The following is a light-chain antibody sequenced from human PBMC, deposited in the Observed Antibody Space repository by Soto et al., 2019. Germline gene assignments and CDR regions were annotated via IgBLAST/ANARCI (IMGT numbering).Light chain of an antibody. Sequence: QSVLTQPRSVSGSPGQSVAISCTGTSSDVGGYNYVSWFQQHPGKVPKLIISDVNKRPSGVPDRFAGSKSGNTASLTISGLQAEDEADYYCCSYAGSSSYVFGPGTKVTVL. CDR1: SSDVGGYNY. CDR3: CSYAGSSSYV. CDR2: DVN. V-gene: IGLV2-11*01. J-gene: IGLJ1*01.